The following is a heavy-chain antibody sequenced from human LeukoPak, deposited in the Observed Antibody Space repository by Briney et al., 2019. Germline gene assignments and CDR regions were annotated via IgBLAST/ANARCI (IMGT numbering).Heavy chain of an antibody. CDR3: AKDRSPITMIVVVAEPFDY. J-gene: IGHJ4*02. D-gene: IGHD3-22*01. V-gene: IGHV3-23*01. CDR2: ISDSGVNT. Sequence: GGSLRLSCAASGFTFKSYVMSWVRQAPGEGLEWVSAISDSGVNTYYADSVRGRFTISRDNSKNTLYLQMNSLRAEDTAVYYCAKDRSPITMIVVVAEPFDYWGQGTLVTVSS. CDR1: GFTFKSYV.